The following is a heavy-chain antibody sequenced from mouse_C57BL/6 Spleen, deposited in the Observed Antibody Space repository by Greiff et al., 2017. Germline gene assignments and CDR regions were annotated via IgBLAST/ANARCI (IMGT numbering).Heavy chain of an antibody. D-gene: IGHD4-1*01. J-gene: IGHJ2*01. CDR2: IDPETGGT. CDR3: TRSGGLANWEIDY. V-gene: IGHV1-15*01. CDR1: GYTFTDYE. Sequence: QVQLKESGAELVRPGASVTLSCKASGYTFTDYEMHWVKQTPVHGLEWIGAIDPETGGTAYNQKFKGKAILTADKSSSTAYMELRSLTSEDSAVYYCTRSGGLANWEIDYWGQGTTLTVSS.